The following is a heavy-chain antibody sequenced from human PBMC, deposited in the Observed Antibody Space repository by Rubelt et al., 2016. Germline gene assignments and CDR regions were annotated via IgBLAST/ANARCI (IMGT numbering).Heavy chain of an antibody. Sequence: QVQLQESGPGLVKPSETLSLTCAVYGGSFSGYYWSWIRQPPGKGRDGIGELNHSGSNNYHPSFKSAVTISVATSKNQFSLKLGSVTAPDTAVYYCARGARYSSSWYKTHWFDPWGQGTLVTVSS. V-gene: IGHV4-34*01. CDR2: LNHSGSN. J-gene: IGHJ5*02. CDR1: GGSFSGYY. D-gene: IGHD6-13*01. CDR3: ARGARYSSSWYKTHWFDP.